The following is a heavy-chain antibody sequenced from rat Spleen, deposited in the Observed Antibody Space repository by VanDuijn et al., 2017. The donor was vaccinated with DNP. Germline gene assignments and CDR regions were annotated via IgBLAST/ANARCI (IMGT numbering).Heavy chain of an antibody. V-gene: IGHV3-1*01. J-gene: IGHJ1*01. Sequence: EVQLQESGPGLVRPSQSLSLTCSVTGYSITGNYWGWIRKFPGNTMEWMGYISYSGSTGNNPSLRSRISITRDTSKRQFFLQLNSVTTDDTSTYYCARAYYDGTYYPNWYFDFWGPGTTVTVSS. CDR1: GYSITGNY. CDR3: ARAYYDGTYYPNWYFDF. CDR2: ISYSGST. D-gene: IGHD1-12*02.